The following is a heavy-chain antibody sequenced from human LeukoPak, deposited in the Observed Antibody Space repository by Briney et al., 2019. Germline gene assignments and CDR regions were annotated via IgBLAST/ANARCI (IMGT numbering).Heavy chain of an antibody. CDR3: ARARYDILTGYSPPGYYFDY. J-gene: IGHJ4*02. CDR1: GYTFTSYY. Sequence: ASVKVSCKASGYTFTSYYMHWVRQAPGQGLEWMGIINPSGGSTSYAQKFQGRVTMTRDTSTSTVYMELSSLRSEDTAVYYCARARYDILTGYSPPGYYFDYWGQGTLVTVSS. D-gene: IGHD3-9*01. CDR2: INPSGGST. V-gene: IGHV1-46*01.